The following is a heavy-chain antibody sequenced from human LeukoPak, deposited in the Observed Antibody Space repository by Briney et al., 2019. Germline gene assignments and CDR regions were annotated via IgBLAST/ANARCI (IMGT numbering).Heavy chain of an antibody. CDR3: TTDSPGIWYFDL. D-gene: IGHD1-26*01. CDR2: IKTKPDGGTT. CDR1: GGSISSYY. Sequence: PSETLSLTCTVSGGSISSYYWSWVRQAPGKGLEWVGRIKTKPDGGTTDYAAPVKGRFTISRDDSKNTLYLQMNSLKTEDTAVYYCTTDSPGIWYFDLWGRGTLVTVSS. J-gene: IGHJ2*01. V-gene: IGHV3-15*01.